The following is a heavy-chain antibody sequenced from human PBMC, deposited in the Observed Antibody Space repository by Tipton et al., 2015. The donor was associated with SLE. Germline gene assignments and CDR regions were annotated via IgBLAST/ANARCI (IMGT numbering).Heavy chain of an antibody. Sequence: TLSLTCTVSGGSVSSGGYYWSWIRQHPGKGLEWIGYIYNSGGTDYSPSLKSRVTISADTSKNQFSLKLSSVTAADTAVYYCAILDTSVLTDYWGQGTLVTVSS. D-gene: IGHD5-18*01. CDR3: AILDTSVLTDY. CDR1: GGSVSSGGYY. CDR2: IYNSGGT. V-gene: IGHV4-31*03. J-gene: IGHJ4*02.